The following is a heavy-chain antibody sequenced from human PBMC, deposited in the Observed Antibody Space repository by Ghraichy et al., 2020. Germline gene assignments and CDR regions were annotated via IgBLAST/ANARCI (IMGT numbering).Heavy chain of an antibody. CDR2: INHSGST. J-gene: IGHJ4*02. V-gene: IGHV4-34*01. D-gene: IGHD5-12*01. CDR1: GGSFSGYY. CDR3: ASSVHDLSGYDKYYFDY. Sequence: SQTLSLTCAVYGGSFSGYYWSWIRQPPGKGLEWIGEINHSGSTNYNPSLKSRVTISVDTSKNQFSLKLSSVTAADTAVYYCASSVHDLSGYDKYYFDYWGQGTLVTVSS.